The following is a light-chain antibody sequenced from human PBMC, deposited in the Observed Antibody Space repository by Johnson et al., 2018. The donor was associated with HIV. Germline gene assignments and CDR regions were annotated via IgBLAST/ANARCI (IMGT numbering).Light chain of an antibody. V-gene: IGLV1-51*02. CDR2: ENN. Sequence: HSVLTQAPSVSAAPGQKVTISCSGSSSNIGNNYVSWYQQLPGTAPKLLIYENNKRPSGIPDRFSASKSGTSATLAITGLQTGDEADYYCGTWDSSLSAHYVFETGTNVTVL. CDR1: SSNIGNNY. J-gene: IGLJ1*01. CDR3: GTWDSSLSAHYV.